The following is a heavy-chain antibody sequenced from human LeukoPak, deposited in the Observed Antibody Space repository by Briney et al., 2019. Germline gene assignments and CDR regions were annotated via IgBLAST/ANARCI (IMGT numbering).Heavy chain of an antibody. CDR1: GFTFGDYA. CDR3: TRVGYDFWSGYYQEEFDY. Sequence: PGRCLRLSCTASGFTFGDYAMSWFRQAPGKVLEWVSFIRSKAYGGTTEYAATVKGRFTISRDDSKSIAYLQMNSLKTEDTNVYYCTRVGYDFWSGYYQEEFDYWGQGTLVTVSS. CDR2: IRSKAYGGTT. D-gene: IGHD3-3*01. J-gene: IGHJ4*02. V-gene: IGHV3-49*03.